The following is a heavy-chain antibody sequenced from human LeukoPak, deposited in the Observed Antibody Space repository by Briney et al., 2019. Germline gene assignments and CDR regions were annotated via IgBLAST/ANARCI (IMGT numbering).Heavy chain of an antibody. D-gene: IGHD3-9*01. Sequence: ASVKVSCKVSGYTLTDLSMHWVRQAPGKGLEWMGGFDPEDGETIYAQKFQGRVTMTEDTATDTAYMELSSLRSEDTAVYYCATVLKDYDILTGYHSLGYWGQGTLVTVSS. CDR1: GYTLTDLS. CDR3: ATVLKDYDILTGYHSLGY. CDR2: FDPEDGET. V-gene: IGHV1-24*01. J-gene: IGHJ4*02.